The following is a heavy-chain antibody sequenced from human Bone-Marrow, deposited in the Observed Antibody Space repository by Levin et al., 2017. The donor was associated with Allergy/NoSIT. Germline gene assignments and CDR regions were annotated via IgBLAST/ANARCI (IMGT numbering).Heavy chain of an antibody. Sequence: SCTVSGGFISSYYWSWIRQPAGKGLEWIGRIYTSGGTNYNPSLKSRVTISVDTSKKEISLRLTSVTAADTAFYYCARGTDYDVLTGQYYFDYWGQGNLVIVSS. CDR3: ARGTDYDVLTGQYYFDY. V-gene: IGHV4-4*07. CDR1: GGFISSYY. J-gene: IGHJ4*02. CDR2: IYTSGGT. D-gene: IGHD3-9*01.